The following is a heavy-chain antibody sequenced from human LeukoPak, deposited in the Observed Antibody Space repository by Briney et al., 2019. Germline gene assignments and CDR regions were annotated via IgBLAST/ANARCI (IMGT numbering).Heavy chain of an antibody. CDR2: ISSSSSYI. CDR3: ARDRVVVVAAEIGAFDI. D-gene: IGHD2-15*01. Sequence: GGSLRLSCAASGSTFSSYSMNWVRQAPGKGLEWVSSISSSSSYIYYADSVKGRFTISRDNAKNSLYLQMNSLRAEDTAVYYCARDRVVVVAAEIGAFDIWGQGTMVTVSS. CDR1: GSTFSSYS. J-gene: IGHJ3*02. V-gene: IGHV3-21*01.